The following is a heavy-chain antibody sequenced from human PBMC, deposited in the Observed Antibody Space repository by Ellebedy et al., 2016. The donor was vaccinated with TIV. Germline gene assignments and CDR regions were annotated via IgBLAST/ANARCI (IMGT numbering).Heavy chain of an antibody. CDR3: AMFGGLDV. Sequence: GESLKISXKGSGYNFDGQWIGWVRQMPGQGLEWMGIIYPRDSDTRYSPAFQGQVTISADRSVSTAYLHWSILKASDTALYYCAMFGGLDVWGQGTSVSVSS. D-gene: IGHD3-16*01. J-gene: IGHJ6*02. V-gene: IGHV5-51*01. CDR1: GYNFDGQW. CDR2: IYPRDSDT.